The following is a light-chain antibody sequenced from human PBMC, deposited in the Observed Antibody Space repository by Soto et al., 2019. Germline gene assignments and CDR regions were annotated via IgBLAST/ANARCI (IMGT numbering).Light chain of an antibody. CDR2: GAS. J-gene: IGKJ1*01. Sequence: EIVLTQSPGTLSLSPGERATLSCRASQSDSSSYLAWYQQKPGQAPRLLIYGASSRATGIPDRFSDSGSGTDFTLTISRLEPEDFAVYYCQQYGSSPRTFGQGTKVDIK. CDR1: QSDSSSY. V-gene: IGKV3-20*01. CDR3: QQYGSSPRT.